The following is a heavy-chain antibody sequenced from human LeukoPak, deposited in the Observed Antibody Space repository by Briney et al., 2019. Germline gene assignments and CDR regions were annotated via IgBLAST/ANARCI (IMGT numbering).Heavy chain of an antibody. CDR3: TPGAPGVVVPAAMPPAGMDV. J-gene: IGHJ6*02. Sequence: GGSLKLSCAASGFTFSGSAMHWVRQASGKGLEWVGRIRIKASRYAPAYAASVKGRFTISRDDSKNTAYLQMNSLKTEDTAVYYCTPGAPGVVVPAAMPPAGMDVWGQGTTVTVPS. CDR2: IRIKASRYAP. V-gene: IGHV3-73*01. CDR1: GFTFSGSA. D-gene: IGHD2-2*01.